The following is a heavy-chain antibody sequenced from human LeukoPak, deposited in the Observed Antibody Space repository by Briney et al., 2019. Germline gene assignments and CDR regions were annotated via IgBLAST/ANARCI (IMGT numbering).Heavy chain of an antibody. Sequence: PGGSLRLSCAASGFTFSSYWMSWVRQAPGKGLEWVANIKQDGSEKYHVDSVKGRFTISRDNAKNSLYLQMNSLRAEDTAVYYCARDLEYSYSSLTTIGFDYWGQGTLVTVSS. CDR3: ARDLEYSYSSLTTIGFDY. D-gene: IGHD6-19*01. CDR2: IKQDGSEK. CDR1: GFTFSSYW. V-gene: IGHV3-7*03. J-gene: IGHJ4*02.